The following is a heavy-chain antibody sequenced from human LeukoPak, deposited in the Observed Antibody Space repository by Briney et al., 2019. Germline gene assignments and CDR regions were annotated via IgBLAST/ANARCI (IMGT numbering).Heavy chain of an antibody. V-gene: IGHV3-20*04. CDR1: GFTFDDYG. D-gene: IGHD3-3*01. J-gene: IGHJ4*02. CDR3: ARAGVDSSGYYYQGFDY. CDR2: INWSGGST. Sequence: GRSLRLSCAASGFTFDDYGMSWVRQAPGKGLEWVSGINWSGGSTGYADSVKGRFTISRDNAKNSLYLQVNSLTAEDAAVYYCARAGVDSSGYYYQGFDYWGQGTQVTVSS.